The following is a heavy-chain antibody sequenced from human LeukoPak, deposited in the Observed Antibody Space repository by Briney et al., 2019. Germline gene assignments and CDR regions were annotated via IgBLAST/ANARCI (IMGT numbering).Heavy chain of an antibody. CDR2: INNSGNT. CDR1: GGSFSGYY. Sequence: SETLSLTCAAYGGSFSGYYWSWIRQAPGKGLEWVGEINNSGNTNYNPSLKSRVTISLDTSKNQFSLKLNSATAADTAVYYCVTEPGYCTGGRCYGGWFDPWGQGTLVTVSS. CDR3: VTEPGYCTGGRCYGGWFDP. D-gene: IGHD2-15*01. J-gene: IGHJ5*02. V-gene: IGHV4-34*01.